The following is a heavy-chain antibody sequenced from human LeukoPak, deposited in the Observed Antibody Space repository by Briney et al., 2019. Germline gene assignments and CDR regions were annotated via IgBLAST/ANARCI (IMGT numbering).Heavy chain of an antibody. CDR3: ANAGDGGVDY. Sequence: GGSLRLSCAASGFTFSSYGMHWVRQAPGKGLEWVAVISYDGSNKYYADSVKGRFTISRDNSKNTLYLQMNSLRAEDTAVYYCANAGDGGVDYWGRGTLVTVSS. D-gene: IGHD4-23*01. CDR1: GFTFSSYG. CDR2: ISYDGSNK. J-gene: IGHJ4*02. V-gene: IGHV3-30*18.